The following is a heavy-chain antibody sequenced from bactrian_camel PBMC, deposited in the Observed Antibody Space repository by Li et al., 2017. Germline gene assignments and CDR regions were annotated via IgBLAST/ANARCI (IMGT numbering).Heavy chain of an antibody. CDR3: AAVRLRGAWYDRYYNY. CDR2: CARDGTC. CDR1: GYTSSSDC. J-gene: IGHJ4*01. Sequence: HVQLVESGGGSVQAGGSLRLSCLVSGYTSSSDCMGWFRQAPGKEREGVARCARDGTCTVADSVKDRFTISQDNAKRILYLQMNSLKPEDTAMYYCAAVRLRGAWYDRYYNYWGQGTQVTVS. V-gene: IGHV3S53*01. D-gene: IGHD2*01.